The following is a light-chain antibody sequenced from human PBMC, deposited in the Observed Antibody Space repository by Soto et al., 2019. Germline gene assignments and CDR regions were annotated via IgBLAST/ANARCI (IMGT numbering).Light chain of an antibody. CDR2: GNT. J-gene: IGLJ2*01. Sequence: QSVLTQPPSVSGAPGQRVTISCTANNSIMGAGYAVQWYQQLPGTAPKLLIFGNTDRPSGVPDRFSGSRSDTSASLSITGLQAEDEAEYYCLSYDSGLRGVFGGGTKLTVL. CDR3: LSYDSGLRGV. CDR1: NSIMGAGYA. V-gene: IGLV1-40*01.